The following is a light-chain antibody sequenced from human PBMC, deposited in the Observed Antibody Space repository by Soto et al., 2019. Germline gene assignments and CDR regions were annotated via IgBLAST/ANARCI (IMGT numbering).Light chain of an antibody. CDR2: DAS. Sequence: DIQMTQSPSTLSASVGDRVTITCRASQSISSWLAWYQQKPGKAPKLLIYDASSLESGVPSRFSGSGSGTEFTLTISSLQPDDFATYYCQQYNSYPHTFGGGTKVDNK. CDR1: QSISSW. CDR3: QQYNSYPHT. V-gene: IGKV1-5*01. J-gene: IGKJ4*01.